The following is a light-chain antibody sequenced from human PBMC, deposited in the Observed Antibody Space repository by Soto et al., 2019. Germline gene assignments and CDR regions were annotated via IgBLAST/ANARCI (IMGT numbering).Light chain of an antibody. J-gene: IGKJ4*01. CDR2: SAS. CDR1: QDISTH. CDR3: QKCGIAPFT. Sequence: DIQLTQSPSFLSASVGDRVTITCRASQDISTHLAWYQQKPGRAPKLLIFSASTLQSGVPSGFSGSGSGTEFTLTISSLQPEDVATYYCQKCGIAPFTFGGGTKVELK. V-gene: IGKV1-9*01.